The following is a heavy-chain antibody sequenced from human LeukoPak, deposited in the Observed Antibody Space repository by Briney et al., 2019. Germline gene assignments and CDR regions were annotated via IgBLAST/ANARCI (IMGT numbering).Heavy chain of an antibody. V-gene: IGHV3-48*03. J-gene: IGHJ4*02. CDR1: GFTFSSYE. Sequence: GGSLRLSCAASGFTFSSYEMNWVRQAPGKGLEWVSYITSSGSNKYYADSVKGRFSISRDNAKNSLYLQMNGLRAEDTAIYYCAKIPWGVIGTVVWGQGTLVIVSS. D-gene: IGHD3-10*01. CDR3: AKIPWGVIGTVV. CDR2: ITSSGSNK.